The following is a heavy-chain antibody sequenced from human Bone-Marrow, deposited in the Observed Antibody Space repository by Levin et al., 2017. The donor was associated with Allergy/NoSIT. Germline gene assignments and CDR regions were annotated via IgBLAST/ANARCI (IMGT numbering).Heavy chain of an antibody. D-gene: IGHD4-17*01. V-gene: IGHV3-30*18. CDR2: ISYDGSNK. Sequence: PGGSLRLSCAASGFTFSSYGMHWVRQAPGKGLEWVAVISYDGSNKYYADSVKGRFTISRDNSKNTLYLQMNSLRAEDTAVYYCAKSGGSDYGEFDYWGQGTLVTVSS. J-gene: IGHJ4*02. CDR3: AKSGGSDYGEFDY. CDR1: GFTFSSYG.